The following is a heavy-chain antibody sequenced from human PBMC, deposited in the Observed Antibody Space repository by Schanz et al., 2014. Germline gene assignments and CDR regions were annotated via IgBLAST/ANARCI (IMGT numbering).Heavy chain of an antibody. V-gene: IGHV3-66*01. CDR1: GFSVGNKY. J-gene: IGHJ4*02. CDR2: IYIGGNT. CDR3: ARGGPAYYFDD. Sequence: EVQLVESGGGFVQPGGSLRLSCAASGFSVGNKYMNWVRQAPGKGLEWVSFIYIGGNTYYADSVKGRFTISRDNSKNTVYIQMNSLRAEDTAVYYCARGGPAYYFDDWGQGTLVTVSS.